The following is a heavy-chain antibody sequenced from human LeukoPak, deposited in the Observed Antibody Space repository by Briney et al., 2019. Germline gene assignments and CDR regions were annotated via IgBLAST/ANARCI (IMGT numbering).Heavy chain of an antibody. CDR1: GGSISSGGYY. CDR2: IYHSGST. Sequence: PSQTLSLTCTVSGGSISSGGYYWSWIRQPPGKGLEWIGYIYHSGSTYYNPSLKSRVTISVDRSKNQFSLKLSSVTAADTAVYYCARHARGYPFDYWGQGTLVTVSS. V-gene: IGHV4-30-2*01. CDR3: ARHARGYPFDY. J-gene: IGHJ4*02. D-gene: IGHD5-12*01.